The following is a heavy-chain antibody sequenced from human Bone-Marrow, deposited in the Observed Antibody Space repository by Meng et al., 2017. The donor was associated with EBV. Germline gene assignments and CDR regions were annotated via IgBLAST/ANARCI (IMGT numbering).Heavy chain of an antibody. CDR1: GFTFSDYY. J-gene: IGHJ4*02. CDR3: ARDGGDSSGYYYDY. CDR2: ISSSGSTI. Sequence: QVERVGSGGGFVQAGGSLRLSCAASGFTFSDYYMSWIRQPSGKGLEWGSYISSSGSTIYYADSVKGRFTISRDNAKNSLYLQMNSLRAEDTAVYYCARDGGDSSGYYYDYWGQGTLVTVSS. D-gene: IGHD3-22*01. V-gene: IGHV3-11*01.